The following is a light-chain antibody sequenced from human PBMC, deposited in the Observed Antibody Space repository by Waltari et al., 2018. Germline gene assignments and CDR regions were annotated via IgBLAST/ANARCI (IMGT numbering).Light chain of an antibody. CDR2: KAS. J-gene: IGKJ2*03. Sequence: DIQMTQSPSSLSASVGDRVTITCRASENVNHYLNWYQQKPGKAPKLLIYKASTLQSGVPSRFSGSGSWTDYTFTISSLQSEDVATYYCQHGYGTPYSFGQGTKVEIK. CDR1: ENVNHY. CDR3: QHGYGTPYS. V-gene: IGKV1-39*01.